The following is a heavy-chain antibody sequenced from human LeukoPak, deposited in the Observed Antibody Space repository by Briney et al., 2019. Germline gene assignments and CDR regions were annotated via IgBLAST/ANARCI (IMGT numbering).Heavy chain of an antibody. CDR1: GGSISSYY. V-gene: IGHV4-59*08. D-gene: IGHD6-13*01. CDR3: ARQRLAAGSVWFDP. J-gene: IGHJ5*02. CDR2: IYYSAST. Sequence: SETVSLTCTVSGGSISSYYWSWIRQPPGKGLEWIGYIYYSASTNYNPSLKSRVTISVDTSKNQFSLKLRSVTAADTAVYYCARQRLAAGSVWFDPWGQGTLVSVSS.